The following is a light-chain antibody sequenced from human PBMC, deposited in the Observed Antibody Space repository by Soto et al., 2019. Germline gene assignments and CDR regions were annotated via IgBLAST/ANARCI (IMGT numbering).Light chain of an antibody. CDR1: SSDVGDYNY. Sequence: QSALTQPRSVSGSPGQSVTISCTGTSSDVGDYNYVSWYQHHPGKAPKLMIYDVSKRPSGVPDRFSGSKSGNTASLTISGLQAEDEADYSCCSYAGSYTYVFGTGTKLTVL. J-gene: IGLJ1*01. CDR3: CSYAGSYTYV. CDR2: DVS. V-gene: IGLV2-11*01.